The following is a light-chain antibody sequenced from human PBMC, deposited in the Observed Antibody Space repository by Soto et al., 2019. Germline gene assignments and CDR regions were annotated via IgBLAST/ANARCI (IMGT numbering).Light chain of an antibody. CDR2: DIG. V-gene: IGLV2-14*03. CDR3: SSSKTINTLCV. J-gene: IGLJ2*01. CDR1: SRDVGAYNF. Sequence: QSALTQPASVSGSPGQSVTISCTGISRDVGAYNFVSWYQQHPGRAPKLIIYDIGDRPSGVSSRFSGSRSGSTASLTISGLQAEAAAHNYCSSSKTINTLCVFGGATKLTVL.